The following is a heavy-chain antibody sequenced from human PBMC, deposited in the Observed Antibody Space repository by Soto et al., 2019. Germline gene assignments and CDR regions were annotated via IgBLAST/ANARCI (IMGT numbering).Heavy chain of an antibody. CDR3: ARPALVAVAGTDD. D-gene: IGHD6-19*01. J-gene: IGHJ4*02. Sequence: EVQLVQSGAEVKKHGESLKISCKGSGYSFTSYWIGWVRQMPGKVLEWMGIIYPCDSDTRYSPSFQVQVTISADKSISTAYLQWSRLKASDTAMYYCARPALVAVAGTDDWGQVILVTVSS. CDR1: GYSFTSYW. V-gene: IGHV5-51*01. CDR2: IYPCDSDT.